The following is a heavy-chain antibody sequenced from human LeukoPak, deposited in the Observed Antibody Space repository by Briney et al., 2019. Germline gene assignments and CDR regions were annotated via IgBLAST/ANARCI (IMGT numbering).Heavy chain of an antibody. CDR2: ISASGGST. V-gene: IGHV3-23*01. CDR1: GFTFSSYA. J-gene: IGHJ4*02. Sequence: HPGGSLRLSCAGAGFTFSSYAMSWVRQAPGKGLEWVSAISASGGSTYYADSVRGRFTISRDNSKNTVYVHMNSLRAEDTAVYYCAKDKSSPGYSSGWCYFDYWGQGTLVTVSS. D-gene: IGHD6-19*01. CDR3: AKDKSSPGYSSGWCYFDY.